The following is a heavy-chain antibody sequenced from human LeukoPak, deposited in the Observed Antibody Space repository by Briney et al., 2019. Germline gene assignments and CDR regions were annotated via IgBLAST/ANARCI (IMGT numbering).Heavy chain of an antibody. V-gene: IGHV3-11*01. J-gene: IGHJ4*02. CDR2: IGSSGSTI. CDR1: GFTFSDYY. D-gene: IGHD5-12*01. CDR3: AKSYNGYESKPDY. Sequence: GGSLRLSCAASGFTFSDYYMSWIRQAPGKGLEWVSYIGSSGSTIYYADSVKGRFTISRDNAKNSLYLQMNSLGAEDTAVYYCAKSYNGYESKPDYWGQGTLVTVSS.